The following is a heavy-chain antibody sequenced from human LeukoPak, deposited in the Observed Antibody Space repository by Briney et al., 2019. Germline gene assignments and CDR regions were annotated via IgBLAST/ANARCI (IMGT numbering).Heavy chain of an antibody. V-gene: IGHV4-39*01. CDR3: ASVRGVTHFDY. Sequence: SDTLSLTCPVSGGSISSSSYYEGWIREPPGKRLEWLGSIYYSASTYYNPSIKRRVTISVDSSKNQSSLKLSSVTAADTAVYYGASVRGVTHFDYWGQGTLVTVSS. CDR2: IYYSAST. CDR1: GGSISSSSYY. J-gene: IGHJ4*02. D-gene: IGHD3-10*02.